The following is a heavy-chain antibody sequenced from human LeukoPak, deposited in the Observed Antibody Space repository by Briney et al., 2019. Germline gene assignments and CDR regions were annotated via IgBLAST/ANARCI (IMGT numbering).Heavy chain of an antibody. D-gene: IGHD3/OR15-3a*01. Sequence: SETLSLTCTVSGGSISSSSYYWGWIRQPPGMGLEWIGSIYYTGNTYYNASLKGQVSISIDTSKNQFSLKLTSVTAADTAVYYCARQTGSGLFILPGGQGTLVTVSS. CDR3: ARQTGSGLFILP. V-gene: IGHV4-39*01. J-gene: IGHJ4*02. CDR2: IYYTGNT. CDR1: GGSISSSSYY.